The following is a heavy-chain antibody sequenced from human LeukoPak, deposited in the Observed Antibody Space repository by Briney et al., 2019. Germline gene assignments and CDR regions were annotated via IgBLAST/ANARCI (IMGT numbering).Heavy chain of an antibody. V-gene: IGHV3-74*01. CDR2: IRGDGSMT. CDR1: EFTFSAYW. J-gene: IGHJ4*02. CDR3: ARENLAAAADY. Sequence: GGSLRLSCAASEFTFSAYWMHWVRQAPGKGLVWVSRIRGDGSMTNYADSVKGRFTISRDNAKNTLHLQMNSLRLEDTAVYYCARENLAAAADYWGQGTVVTVSS. D-gene: IGHD6-25*01.